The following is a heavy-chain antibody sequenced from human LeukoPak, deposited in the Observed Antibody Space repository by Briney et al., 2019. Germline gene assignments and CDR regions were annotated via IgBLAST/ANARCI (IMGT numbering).Heavy chain of an antibody. J-gene: IGHJ4*02. CDR1: GYSFTGYY. D-gene: IGHD1-26*01. Sequence: ASVKVSCKASGYSFTGYYMHWVRQTPGQGLEWMGWINPKSGGTNYAQKFQGRVTMTRDTSISTAYMELNRLDFDDTAVYFCARVFGRQLPDYWGQGTLVTASS. CDR2: INPKSGGT. CDR3: ARVFGRQLPDY. V-gene: IGHV1-2*02.